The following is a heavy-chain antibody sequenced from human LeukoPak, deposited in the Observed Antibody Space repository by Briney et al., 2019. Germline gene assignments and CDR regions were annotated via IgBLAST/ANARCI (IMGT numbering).Heavy chain of an antibody. J-gene: IGHJ4*02. V-gene: IGHV3-74*01. CDR2: IRGDGSST. CDR3: ARGSRYSSGWDIDY. CDR1: GFTFSSYW. Sequence: GGSLRRSCAASGFTFSSYWMHWVRQAPGKGLVWVSRIRGDGSSTSYADSVKGRFTISRDNAKNTLYLQMNSLRAEDTAVYYCARGSRYSSGWDIDYWGQGTLVTVSS. D-gene: IGHD6-19*01.